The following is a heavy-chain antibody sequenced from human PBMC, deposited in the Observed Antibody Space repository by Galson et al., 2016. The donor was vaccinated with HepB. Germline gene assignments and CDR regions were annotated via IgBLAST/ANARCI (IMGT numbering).Heavy chain of an antibody. CDR2: IGFDGTSL. Sequence: SLRLSCAASGFNFRNYAMHWVRQAPGKGLEFVSAIGFDGTSLFYADSVAGRFIISRDSSKNTVVFQMSSLRVDDTAVYYCVKGQQLVYDAFDIWGRGTMVTVSS. CDR3: VKGQQLVYDAFDI. CDR1: GFNFRNYA. V-gene: IGHV3-64*05. J-gene: IGHJ3*02. D-gene: IGHD6-13*01.